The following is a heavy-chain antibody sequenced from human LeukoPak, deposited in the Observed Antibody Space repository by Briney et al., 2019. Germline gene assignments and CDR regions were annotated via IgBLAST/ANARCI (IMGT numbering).Heavy chain of an antibody. CDR3: AKDLMRDRWFGES. D-gene: IGHD3-10*01. CDR1: GFSFSTYG. J-gene: IGHJ5*02. Sequence: PGGSLRLSCAASGFSFSTYGMHWVRQAPGKGLQWLAFIRYDGSNKYYADSVKGRFSISRDNSKNTLYLEMNSLRVEDTAVYFCAKDLMRDRWFGESWGQGTLVTVSS. CDR2: IRYDGSNK. V-gene: IGHV3-30*02.